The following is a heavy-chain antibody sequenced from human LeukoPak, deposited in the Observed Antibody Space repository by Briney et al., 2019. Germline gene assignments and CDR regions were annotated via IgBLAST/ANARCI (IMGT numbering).Heavy chain of an antibody. V-gene: IGHV1-2*02. D-gene: IGHD3-10*01. CDR2: INPKNAAT. Sequence: ASVKVSCKASGYTFTGHYMHWVRQAPGQGLEWMGWINPKNAATNYAQKFQGRVTMTRDTSISTAYMELSRLRSDDTAVYYCARDSGERGSGSYLIAYWGQGTLVTVSS. CDR1: GYTFTGHY. J-gene: IGHJ4*02. CDR3: ARDSGERGSGSYLIAY.